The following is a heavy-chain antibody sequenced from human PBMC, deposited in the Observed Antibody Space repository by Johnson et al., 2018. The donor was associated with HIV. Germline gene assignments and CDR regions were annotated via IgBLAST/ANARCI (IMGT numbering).Heavy chain of an antibody. CDR1: GFTFSSYG. V-gene: IGHV3-33*01. Sequence: QVQLVESGGGVVQPGGSLRLSCAASGFTFSSYGMHWVRQAPGKGLEWVAVIWYDGSNKYYADSVKGRFTISRDNSKNTLYLQMNSLRVEDTAVYYCARSRGLWGVQDGFDIWGQGTMVTVSS. D-gene: IGHD2-21*01. CDR3: ARSRGLWGVQDGFDI. CDR2: IWYDGSNK. J-gene: IGHJ3*02.